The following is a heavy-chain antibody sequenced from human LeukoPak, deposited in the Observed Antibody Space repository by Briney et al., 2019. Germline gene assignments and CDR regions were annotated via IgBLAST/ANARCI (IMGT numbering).Heavy chain of an antibody. CDR1: GYTFTSYA. Sequence: GASVKVSCKASGYTFTSYAMHWVRQAPGQRLEWMGWINAGNGNTKYSQKFQGRVTITRDTSASTAYMGLSSLRSEDTAVYYCAREYYDFWSGYSDYWGQGTLVTVSS. D-gene: IGHD3-3*01. CDR2: INAGNGNT. J-gene: IGHJ4*02. CDR3: AREYYDFWSGYSDY. V-gene: IGHV1-3*01.